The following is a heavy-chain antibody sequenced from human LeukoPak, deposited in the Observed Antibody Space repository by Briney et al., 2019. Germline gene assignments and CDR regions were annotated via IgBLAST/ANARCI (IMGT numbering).Heavy chain of an antibody. CDR3: ASNYYDSSGQTDY. V-gene: IGHV1-69*04. D-gene: IGHD3-22*01. Sequence: VASVKVSCKASGGTFSSYAISWVRQAPGQGLEWMGRIIPILGIANYAQKFQGRVTITADKSTSTAYMELSSLRSEDTAVYYCASNYYDSSGQTDYWGQGTLVTVSS. J-gene: IGHJ4*02. CDR1: GGTFSSYA. CDR2: IIPILGIA.